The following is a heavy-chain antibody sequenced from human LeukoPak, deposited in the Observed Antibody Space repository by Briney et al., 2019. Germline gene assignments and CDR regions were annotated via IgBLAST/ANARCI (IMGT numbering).Heavy chain of an antibody. J-gene: IGHJ4*02. D-gene: IGHD3-10*01. CDR2: IYSGGST. V-gene: IGHV3-53*01. CDR1: GFTVSSNY. Sequence: GGSLRLSCAASGFTVSSNYMSWVRQAPGKGLEWVSVIYSGGSTYYADSVKGRFTISRDNSKNTLYLQMNSLRAEDMAVYYCARDHDGSGFDYWGQGTLVTVSS. CDR3: ARDHDGSGFDY.